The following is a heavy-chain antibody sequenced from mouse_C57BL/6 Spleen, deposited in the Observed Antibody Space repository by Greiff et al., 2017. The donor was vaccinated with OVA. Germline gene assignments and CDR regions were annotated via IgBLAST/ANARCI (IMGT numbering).Heavy chain of an antibody. J-gene: IGHJ4*01. Sequence: EVQLQQSGGGLVQPGGSLSLSCAASGFTFTDYYMSWVRQPPGKALEWLGFIRNKANGYTTEYSASVKGRFTISRDNSQSILYLQMNALRAEDSATYYCARHGAMDYWGQGTSVTVSS. CDR3: ARHGAMDY. CDR2: IRNKANGYTT. CDR1: GFTFTDYY. V-gene: IGHV7-3*01.